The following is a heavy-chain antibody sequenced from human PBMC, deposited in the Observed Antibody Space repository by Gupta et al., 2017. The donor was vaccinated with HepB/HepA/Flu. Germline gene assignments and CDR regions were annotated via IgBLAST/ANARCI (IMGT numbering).Heavy chain of an antibody. V-gene: IGHV3-53*04. CDR2: IYTSGKT. Sequence: EVQLVESGGVLVQPGGSLRLSCAVSGLTVSSNYMSWVRQAPGKGLEWVSVIYTSGKTYYADSVKGRFTISRHNSRNTVYLQMNSLRTGDTAVYYCARIPNPLRHLDYWGQGTLVTVSS. D-gene: IGHD2-2*02. J-gene: IGHJ4*02. CDR1: GLTVSSNY. CDR3: ARIPNPLRHLDY.